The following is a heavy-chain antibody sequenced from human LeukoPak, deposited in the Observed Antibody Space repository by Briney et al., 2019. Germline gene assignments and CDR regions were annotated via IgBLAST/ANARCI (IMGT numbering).Heavy chain of an antibody. CDR1: GFTFSNYW. J-gene: IGHJ4*01. CDR2: IKPDGSEK. Sequence: GGSLRLSCAASGFTFSNYWMTWVRQAPGKGLEWVANIKPDGSEKYYVDSVKGRFTISRDNAKNSLYLQMNSLRAEDTAVFYCARGRGLDYCGHGTLVTVSS. V-gene: IGHV3-7*01. CDR3: ARGRGLDY.